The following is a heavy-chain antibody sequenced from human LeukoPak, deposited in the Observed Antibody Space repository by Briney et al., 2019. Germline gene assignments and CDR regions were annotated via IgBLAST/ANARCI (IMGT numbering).Heavy chain of an antibody. D-gene: IGHD6-19*01. V-gene: IGHV4-61*01. CDR1: GGSVSSDNYY. J-gene: IGHJ4*02. CDR2: IYYSGST. Sequence: SETLSLTCTVSGGSVSSDNYYWSWIRQPPGRGLEWIGYIYYSGSTNYNPSLKSRVTISVDTSKNQFSLKLSSVTAADTAVYYCAKGGHSSGWYHDYWGQGTPVTVSS. CDR3: AKGGHSSGWYHDY.